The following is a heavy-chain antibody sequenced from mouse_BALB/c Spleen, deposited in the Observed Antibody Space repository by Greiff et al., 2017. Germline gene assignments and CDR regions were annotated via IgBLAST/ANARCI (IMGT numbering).Heavy chain of an antibody. CDR1: GFTFTDYY. CDR3: ARAPTGGFDY. D-gene: IGHD4-1*02. Sequence: EVKLQESGGGLVQPGGSLRLSCATSGFTFTDYYMSWVRQPPGKALEWLGFIRNKANGYTTEYSASVKGRFTISRDNSQSILYLQMNTLRAEDSATYYCARAPTGGFDYWGQGTTLTVSS. V-gene: IGHV7-3*02. CDR2: IRNKANGYTT. J-gene: IGHJ2*01.